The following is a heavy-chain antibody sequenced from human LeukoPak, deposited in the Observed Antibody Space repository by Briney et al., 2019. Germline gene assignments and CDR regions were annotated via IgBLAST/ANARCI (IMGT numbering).Heavy chain of an antibody. CDR3: ARDIFPSFYGDYETLFDY. D-gene: IGHD4-17*01. CDR1: GFTFSDYY. CDR2: ISSSSSYT. Sequence: GGSLRLSCAASGFTFSDYYMSWIRQAPGKGPEWVSYISSSSSYTNYADSVKGRFTISRDNAKNSLYLQMNSLRAEDTAVYYCARDIFPSFYGDYETLFDYWGQGTLVTVSS. V-gene: IGHV3-11*06. J-gene: IGHJ4*02.